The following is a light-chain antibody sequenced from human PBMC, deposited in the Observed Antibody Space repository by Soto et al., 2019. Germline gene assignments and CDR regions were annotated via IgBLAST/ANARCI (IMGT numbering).Light chain of an antibody. CDR3: QQGFTTPWT. Sequence: DIQMTQHQSSLSASVGDRVTITCRASQSISSYLNWYQQKPGKAPELLIYAASSLQSGVPSRFSGSGSATDFTLTIGSLQPEDSATYYCQQGFTTPWTFGQGTKVAIK. V-gene: IGKV1-39*01. CDR2: AAS. CDR1: QSISSY. J-gene: IGKJ1*01.